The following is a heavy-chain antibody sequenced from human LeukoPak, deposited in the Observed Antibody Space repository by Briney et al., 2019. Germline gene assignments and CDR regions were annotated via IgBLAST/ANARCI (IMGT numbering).Heavy chain of an antibody. V-gene: IGHV4-30-4*01. D-gene: IGHD2-2*01. CDR1: GGSISSGDYY. CDR3: ARSTRRVVRDFDY. J-gene: IGHJ4*02. Sequence: SQTLSLTCTVSGGSISSGDYYWSWIRQPPGKGLEWIGYIYYSGSTYYNPSLKSRVTISVDTSKNQFSLKLSSVTAADTAVYYCARSTRRVVRDFDYWGQETLVTVSS. CDR2: IYYSGST.